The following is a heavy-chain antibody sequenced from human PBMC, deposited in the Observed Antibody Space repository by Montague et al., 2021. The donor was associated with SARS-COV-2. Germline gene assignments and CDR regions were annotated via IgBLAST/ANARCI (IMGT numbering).Heavy chain of an antibody. CDR1: SGSLSGYY. CDR2: INYSGDT. D-gene: IGHD2-8*02. CDR3: AGLESSWWFFDD. V-gene: IGHV4-34*01. Sequence: SETLSLTCAVYSGSLSGYYCSWIRQAPGKGLERIGEINYSGDTYCNPSRTSRVKISMDTSETQFPLKMTPVTAADTAVYYCAGLESSWWFFDDWGQGTLVTVSS. J-gene: IGHJ4*02.